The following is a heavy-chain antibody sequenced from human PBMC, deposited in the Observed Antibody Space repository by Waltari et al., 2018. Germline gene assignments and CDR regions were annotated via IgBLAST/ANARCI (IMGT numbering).Heavy chain of an antibody. CDR2: IHVIGKT. D-gene: IGHD1-26*01. CDR3: ARDRGRGLYLDS. Sequence: QLQLQQSGPGLVKPSESLSLTCVVPGDPASNNYWWSWVRQPPGKGLEWIGQIHVIGKTNYNPSLDSRVTVSMDTSNNQFSRRVTSPTAADTAVYFCARDRGRGLYLDSWGQGTLVTVS. J-gene: IGHJ4*02. V-gene: IGHV4-4*02. CDR1: GDPASNNYW.